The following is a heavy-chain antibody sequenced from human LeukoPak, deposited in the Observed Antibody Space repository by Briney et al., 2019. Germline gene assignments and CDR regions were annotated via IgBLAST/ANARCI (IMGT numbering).Heavy chain of an antibody. Sequence: ASVKVSCKASGYTFTSYGISWVRQAPGQGLEWMGWISAYNGNTNYAQKLQGRVTMTTDTSTSAAYMELRSLRSDDTAVYYCARGRTPRYCSGGSCYNGSDYWGQGTLVTVSS. CDR3: ARGRTPRYCSGGSCYNGSDY. J-gene: IGHJ4*02. CDR1: GYTFTSYG. V-gene: IGHV1-18*01. D-gene: IGHD2-15*01. CDR2: ISAYNGNT.